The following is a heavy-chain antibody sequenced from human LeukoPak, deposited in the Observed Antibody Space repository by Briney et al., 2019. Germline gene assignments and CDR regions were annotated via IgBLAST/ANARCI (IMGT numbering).Heavy chain of an antibody. CDR1: GFTFSSYE. CDR2: ISSSGSTI. CDR3: AKDGGGYSSGWYDY. Sequence: PGGSLRLSCAASGFTFSSYEMNWVRQAPGKGLEWVSYISSSGSTIYYADSVKGRFTISRDNAKNSLYLQMNSLRAEDTAVYYCAKDGGGYSSGWYDYWGQGTLVTVSS. J-gene: IGHJ4*02. D-gene: IGHD6-19*01. V-gene: IGHV3-48*03.